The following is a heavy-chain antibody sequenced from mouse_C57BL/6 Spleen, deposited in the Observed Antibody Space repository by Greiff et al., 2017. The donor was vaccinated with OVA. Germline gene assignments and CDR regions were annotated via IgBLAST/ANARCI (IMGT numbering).Heavy chain of an antibody. J-gene: IGHJ1*03. Sequence: EVQLQQSGPELVKPGASVKIPCKASGYTFTDYNMDWVKQSHGKSLEWIGDINPNNGGTIYNQKFKGKATLTVDKSSSTAYMELRSLTSEDTAVYYCARRWLLRSWYFDVWGTGTTVTVSS. D-gene: IGHD2-3*01. CDR1: GYTFTDYN. V-gene: IGHV1-18*01. CDR2: INPNNGGT. CDR3: ARRWLLRSWYFDV.